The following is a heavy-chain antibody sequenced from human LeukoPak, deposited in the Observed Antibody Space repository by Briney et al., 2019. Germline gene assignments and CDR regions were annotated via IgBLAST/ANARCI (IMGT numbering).Heavy chain of an antibody. CDR2: IYTSGST. J-gene: IGHJ2*01. CDR3: ARPARDSRHCSSTSCYTAWWYFDL. V-gene: IGHV4-4*09. CDR1: GGYISSYY. D-gene: IGHD2-2*02. Sequence: SETLSLTCTVSGGYISSYYWSWIRQPPGKGLEWIGYIYTSGSTNYNPSLKSRVTISVDTSKNQFSLKLSSVTAADTAVYYCARPARDSRHCSSTSCYTAWWYFDLWGRGTLVTVSS.